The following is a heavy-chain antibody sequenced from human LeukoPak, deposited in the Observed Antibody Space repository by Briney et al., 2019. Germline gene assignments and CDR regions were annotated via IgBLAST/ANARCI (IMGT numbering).Heavy chain of an antibody. CDR1: GGSFSGYY. Sequence: SETLSLTCAVYGGSFSGYYWSWIRQPPGKGLEWIGEINHSGSTNYNPSLKSRVTISVDTSKSQFSLKLSSVTAADTAVYYCARGQYQLLLDYWGQGTLVTVSS. J-gene: IGHJ4*02. V-gene: IGHV4-34*01. D-gene: IGHD2-2*01. CDR3: ARGQYQLLLDY. CDR2: INHSGST.